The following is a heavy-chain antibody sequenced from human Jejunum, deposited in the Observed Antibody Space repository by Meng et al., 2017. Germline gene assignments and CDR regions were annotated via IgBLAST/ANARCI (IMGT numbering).Heavy chain of an antibody. Sequence: GESLKISCAASGFSISNSWMSWVRQAPGKGLEWVANINQDGSGKYYVDSVKGRFTISRDNAKNSLYTQMNSLRAEDTAVYYCARYYRAYGMDVWGQGTTVNGAS. J-gene: IGHJ6*02. D-gene: IGHD4/OR15-4a*01. CDR3: ARYYRAYGMDV. V-gene: IGHV3-7*01. CDR1: GFSISNSW. CDR2: INQDGSGK.